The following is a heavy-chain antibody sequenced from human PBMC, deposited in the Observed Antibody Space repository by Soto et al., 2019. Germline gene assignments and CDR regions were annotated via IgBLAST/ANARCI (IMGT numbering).Heavy chain of an antibody. D-gene: IGHD6-13*01. CDR1: GDSVSSNSAA. Sequence: SQTLSLTCAISGDSVSSNSAAWNWIRQSPSRGLEWLGRTYYRSKWYNDYAVSVKSRITINPDTSKNQFSLQLNSVTPGDTAVYYCARDLWGLGSSWSLGWFDPWGQGTLVTVSS. CDR3: ARDLWGLGSSWSLGWFDP. CDR2: TYYRSKWYN. V-gene: IGHV6-1*01. J-gene: IGHJ5*02.